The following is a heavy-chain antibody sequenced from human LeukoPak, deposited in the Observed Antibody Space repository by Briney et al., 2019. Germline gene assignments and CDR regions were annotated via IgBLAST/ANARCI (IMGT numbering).Heavy chain of an antibody. Sequence: GGSLRLSCAASGFTFSSYSMDWVRQAPGKGLEWVSSISSSSSYIYYADSVKGRFTISRDNAKNSLYLQMNSLRAEDTAVYYCARAGVVPAAPIWGQGTMVTVSS. J-gene: IGHJ3*02. CDR1: GFTFSSYS. V-gene: IGHV3-21*01. D-gene: IGHD2-2*01. CDR3: ARAGVVPAAPI. CDR2: ISSSSSYI.